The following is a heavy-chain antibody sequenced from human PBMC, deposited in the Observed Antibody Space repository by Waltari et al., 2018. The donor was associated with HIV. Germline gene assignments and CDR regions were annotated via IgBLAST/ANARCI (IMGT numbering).Heavy chain of an antibody. Sequence: DVQLVESGGGLVKPGGSPRLSCAVSGITFKNAWLSWVRQGPGKGPQWLGHIRSKSDGETTDYAAPVRGRFTISTDDLNNTMSLEMKSLKVEDTGVYYCTTFEMGSTRNYWGQGTLVTVSS. J-gene: IGHJ4*02. D-gene: IGHD1-26*01. CDR3: TTFEMGSTRNY. CDR2: IRSKSDGETT. V-gene: IGHV3-15*01. CDR1: GITFKNAW.